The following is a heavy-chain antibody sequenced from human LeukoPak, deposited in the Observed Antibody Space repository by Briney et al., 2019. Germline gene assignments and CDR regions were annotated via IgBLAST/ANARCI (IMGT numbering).Heavy chain of an antibody. CDR3: ASAYTYVRLGDH. CDR2: TNLHGTAV. Sequence: GGSLRLSCEVSGLSFSNYWMHWVRQAPGKGLVWVARTNLHGTAVDYADSVKGRFIISRDNAKNTLFLQMNSLRVGDTAVYYCASAYTYVRLGDHWGQGTLVTVSS. D-gene: IGHD3-16*01. J-gene: IGHJ4*02. V-gene: IGHV3-74*01. CDR1: GLSFSNYW.